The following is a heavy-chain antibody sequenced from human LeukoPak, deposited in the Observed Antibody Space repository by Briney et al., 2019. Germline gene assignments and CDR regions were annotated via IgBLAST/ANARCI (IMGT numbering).Heavy chain of an antibody. Sequence: SETLSLTCAVSGGSISSYYWSWIRQPPGKGLEWIGYVYYSGSTNYDPSLKSRVTISVDTSKNQFSPKLSSVTAADTAVYYCARVQRGTENYYYYGMDVWGQGTTVTVSS. CDR2: VYYSGST. J-gene: IGHJ6*02. D-gene: IGHD3-16*01. V-gene: IGHV4-59*08. CDR3: ARVQRGTENYYYYGMDV. CDR1: GGSISSYY.